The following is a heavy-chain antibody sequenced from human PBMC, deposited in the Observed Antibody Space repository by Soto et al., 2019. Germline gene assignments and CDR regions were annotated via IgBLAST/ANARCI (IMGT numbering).Heavy chain of an antibody. V-gene: IGHV4-30-4*01. Sequence: SETLSLTCTVSGGSNSSGDYYWSWIRQPPGKGLEWIGYIYYSGSTYYNPSLKSRVTISVDTSKNQFSLKLSSVTAADTAVYYCARAPDTYYDILTGYLNYYYYGMDVWGQGTTVTVS. CDR3: ARAPDTYYDILTGYLNYYYYGMDV. D-gene: IGHD3-9*01. CDR1: GGSNSSGDYY. CDR2: IYYSGST. J-gene: IGHJ6*02.